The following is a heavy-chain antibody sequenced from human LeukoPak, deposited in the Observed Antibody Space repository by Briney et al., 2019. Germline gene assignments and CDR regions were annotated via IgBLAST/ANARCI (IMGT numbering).Heavy chain of an antibody. CDR3: ARGYNWNDPGTFDI. D-gene: IGHD1-20*01. Sequence: SETLSLTCTVSGGSISSYYWSWIRQRPGKGLEWIGYIYYSGSTNYNPSLKSRVTISVDTSKNQFSLKLSSVTAADTAVYYCARGYNWNDPGTFDIWGQGTMVTVSS. J-gene: IGHJ3*02. CDR2: IYYSGST. CDR1: GGSISSYY. V-gene: IGHV4-59*01.